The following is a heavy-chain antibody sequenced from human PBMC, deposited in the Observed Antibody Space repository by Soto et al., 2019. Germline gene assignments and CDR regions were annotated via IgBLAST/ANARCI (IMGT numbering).Heavy chain of an antibody. D-gene: IGHD6-13*01. J-gene: IGHJ4*02. CDR3: AKDWGSSWLFDY. CDR1: GFTFDDYA. Sequence: EVQLEESGGGLVQPGRSLRLSCAASGFTFDDYAMHWVRQAPGKGLEWVSGISWNSGSIGYADSVKGRFTISRDNAKNSLYLQMNSLRAEDTALYYCAKDWGSSWLFDYWGQGTLVTVSS. CDR2: ISWNSGSI. V-gene: IGHV3-9*01.